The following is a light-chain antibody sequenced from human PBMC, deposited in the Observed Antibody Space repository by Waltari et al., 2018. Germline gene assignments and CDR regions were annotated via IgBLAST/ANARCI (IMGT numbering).Light chain of an antibody. V-gene: IGKV1-5*03. CDR2: KAS. CDR1: QIIASW. CDR3: QQYNSYSALT. J-gene: IGKJ4*01. Sequence: DIQMTQSPSTLSASVGDRVTITCRASQIIASWVAWYQPKPGKAPNLLIYKASTLESGVPSRFSGSGSGTVFTLTISSLRPDDFATYYCQQYNSYSALTFGGGTRVEIK.